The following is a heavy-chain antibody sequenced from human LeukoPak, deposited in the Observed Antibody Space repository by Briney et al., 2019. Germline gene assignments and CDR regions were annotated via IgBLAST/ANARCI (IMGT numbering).Heavy chain of an antibody. D-gene: IGHD2-21*02. CDR2: IYYSGST. CDR3: AIVVVTAIPY. CDR1: GGSISSSSYY. Sequence: SETLSLTCTVPGGSISSSSYYWGWIRQPPGKGLEWIGSIYYSGSTYYNPSLKSRVTISVDTSTNQFSLKLSSVTAADTAVYYCAIVVVTAIPYWGQGTLVTVSS. V-gene: IGHV4-39*01. J-gene: IGHJ4*02.